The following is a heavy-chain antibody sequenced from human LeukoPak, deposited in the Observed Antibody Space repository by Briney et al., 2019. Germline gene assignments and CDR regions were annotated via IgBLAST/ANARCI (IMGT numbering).Heavy chain of an antibody. CDR3: ARGESGELDFDF. CDR1: GFTFSSYG. D-gene: IGHD1-7*01. CDR2: ISYDGSNK. V-gene: IGHV3-30*03. J-gene: IGHJ4*02. Sequence: GGSLRLSCAASGFTFSSYGMHWVRQAPGKGLEWVAVISYDGSNKYYADSVKGRFTISRDNAKNSLYLQMNSLRAEDTAVYYCARGESGELDFDFWGQGTLVTVSS.